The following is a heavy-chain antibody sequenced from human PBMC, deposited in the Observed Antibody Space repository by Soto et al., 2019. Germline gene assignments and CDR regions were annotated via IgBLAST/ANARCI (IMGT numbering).Heavy chain of an antibody. J-gene: IGHJ5*02. V-gene: IGHV2-26*01. CDR2: IFSNDEK. D-gene: IGHD6-19*01. Sequence: QVTLKESGPVLVKPTEPLTLTCTVSGFSLSNARMGVSWIRQPPGKALEWLAHIFSNDEKSYSTSLKSRLTIAKDTSKSQVVLTMTNMDPVDTATYYCAHTVAGTWWVWFDPWGQGTLVTVSS. CDR1: GFSLSNARMG. CDR3: AHTVAGTWWVWFDP.